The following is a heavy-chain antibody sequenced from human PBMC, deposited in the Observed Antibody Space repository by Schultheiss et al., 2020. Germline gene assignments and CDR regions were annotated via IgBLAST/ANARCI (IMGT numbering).Heavy chain of an antibody. CDR3: ARRVYGDSPYFDY. CDR2: IYYSGST. D-gene: IGHD4-17*01. CDR1: GGSISSYY. Sequence: GSLRLSCTVSGGSISSYYWSWIRQPPGKGLEWIGYIYYSGSTNYNPSLKSRVTISVDTSKNQFSLKLSSVTAADTAVYYCARRVYGDSPYFDYWGQGTLVTVSS. V-gene: IGHV4-59*12. J-gene: IGHJ4*02.